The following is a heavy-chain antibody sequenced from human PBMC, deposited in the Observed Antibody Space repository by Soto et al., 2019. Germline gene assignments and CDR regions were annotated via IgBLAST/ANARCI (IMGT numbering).Heavy chain of an antibody. V-gene: IGHV1-69*01. J-gene: IGHJ4*02. CDR1: GGTFSSYA. CDR3: GTRGTYYYDSSGYFGY. CDR2: IIPIFGTA. Sequence: QVQLVQSGAEVKKPGSSVKVSCKASGGTFSSYAISWVRQAPGQGLEWMGGIIPIFGTANYAQKFQGRVTITADESTSTAYMELSSLRSEDTAVYYCGTRGTYYYDSSGYFGYWGQGTLVTVSS. D-gene: IGHD3-22*01.